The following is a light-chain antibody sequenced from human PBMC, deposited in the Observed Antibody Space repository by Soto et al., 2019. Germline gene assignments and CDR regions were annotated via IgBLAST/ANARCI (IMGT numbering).Light chain of an antibody. V-gene: IGKV2-28*01. Sequence: DIVMTQSPLSLPVTTGEPASISCRSSQSLLQSNGYKYLDWYLQKPGQSPQLLIYLGSNRASGVPDRFSGSGSGTDFTLKISRVEAEDVGIYYCMQALQTPWTFGQGTKVEIK. CDR1: QSLLQSNGYKY. CDR3: MQALQTPWT. J-gene: IGKJ1*01. CDR2: LGS.